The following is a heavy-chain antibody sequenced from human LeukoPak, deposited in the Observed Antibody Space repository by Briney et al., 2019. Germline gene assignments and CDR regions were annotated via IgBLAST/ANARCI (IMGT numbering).Heavy chain of an antibody. D-gene: IGHD4-11*01. Sequence: SETLSLTCAVYGGSFSGYYWSWIRQPPGKGLEWIGEINHSGSTNYNPSLESRVTISVDTSKNQFSLKLSSVTAADTAVYYCARVPATVTTQHYYYYMDVWGKGTTVTVSS. V-gene: IGHV4-34*01. CDR2: INHSGST. J-gene: IGHJ6*03. CDR3: ARVPATVTTQHYYYYMDV. CDR1: GGSFSGYY.